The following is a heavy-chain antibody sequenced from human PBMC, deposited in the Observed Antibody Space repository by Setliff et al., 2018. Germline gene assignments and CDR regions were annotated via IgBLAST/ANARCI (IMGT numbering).Heavy chain of an antibody. CDR2: RYTHGST. CDR3: SRSRVLEEVYS. CDR1: GGSISSGSYF. V-gene: IGHV4-61*09. J-gene: IGHJ5*02. Sequence: SETLSLTCTVAGGSISSGSYFWSWVRQPAGSGLEWIGQRYTHGSTVYHPTLKSRVFISLDSPNNQSSLRLVSGTPAATAVYYCSRSRVLEEVYSWGQGTLVTVAS. D-gene: IGHD1-1*01.